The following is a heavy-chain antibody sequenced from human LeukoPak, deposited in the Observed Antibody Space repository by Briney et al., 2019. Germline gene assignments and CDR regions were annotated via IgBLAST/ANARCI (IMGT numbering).Heavy chain of an antibody. CDR2: IKSDGSST. D-gene: IGHD6-13*01. V-gene: IGHV3-74*01. Sequence: GGSLRLSCAASGFTFSTYWMHWVRQVPGKGLVGVSRIKSDGSSTSYADSVKGRFTISRDNVKNTLYLQMNSLRAEDTAVYYCARDGSSWSNWLDPWGQGTLVTVSS. J-gene: IGHJ5*02. CDR3: ARDGSSWSNWLDP. CDR1: GFTFSTYW.